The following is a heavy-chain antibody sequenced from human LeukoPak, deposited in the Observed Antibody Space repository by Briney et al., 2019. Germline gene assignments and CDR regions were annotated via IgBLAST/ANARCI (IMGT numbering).Heavy chain of an antibody. V-gene: IGHV3-23*01. D-gene: IGHD3-10*01. Sequence: GGSLTLSCAASGFIFSSALMIWVRQAPGKELEWVSAIHWWSGTTYAESVKGQFTISRDNSRNTLYLQMNTLRAEDTAVYYCAKGSAGAGSYRPFDYWGQGTLVTVSS. CDR1: GFIFSSAL. J-gene: IGHJ4*02. CDR2: IHWWSGTT. CDR3: AKGSAGAGSYRPFDY.